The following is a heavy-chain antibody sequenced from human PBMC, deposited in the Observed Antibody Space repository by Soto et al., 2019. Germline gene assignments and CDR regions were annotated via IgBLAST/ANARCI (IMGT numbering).Heavy chain of an antibody. CDR3: ARARVIRVTTLAGYYYYMDV. D-gene: IGHD4-17*01. CDR2: IYYSGST. V-gene: IGHV4-31*03. CDR1: GGSIISGGYY. Sequence: SETLSLTCTFSGGSIISGGYYWSWIRQHPGKGLEWIGYIYYSGSTYYNPSLKSRVTISVDTSKNQFSLKLSSVTAADTAVYYCARARVIRVTTLAGYYYYMDVWGKGTTVTVSS. J-gene: IGHJ6*03.